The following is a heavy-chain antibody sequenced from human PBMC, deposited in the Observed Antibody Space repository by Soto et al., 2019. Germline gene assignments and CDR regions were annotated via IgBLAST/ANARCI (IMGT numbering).Heavy chain of an antibody. D-gene: IGHD3-3*01. V-gene: IGHV4-39*07. CDR2: IYYSGST. CDR3: ARSYWDITIVGVVIKTGAFDI. J-gene: IGHJ3*02. CDR1: GGSISSSSYY. Sequence: SETLSLTCTVSGGSISSSSYYWGWIRQPPGKGLEWIGSIYYSGSTYYNPSLKSLFTISVDTSKNKFSLKLSSVTAADTAVYYCARSYWDITIVGVVIKTGAFDIWGQGTMVTVSS.